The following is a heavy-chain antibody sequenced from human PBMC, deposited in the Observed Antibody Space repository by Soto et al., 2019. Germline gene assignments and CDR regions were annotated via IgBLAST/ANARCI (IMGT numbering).Heavy chain of an antibody. V-gene: IGHV4-4*08. Sequence: SETLSLTCTVSGGSISRYYWSWIRQTPGKGLEWIGYLYNTGSTIYNPSLESRVTISVDTSKNQFSLKLSSVTAADTAVYYYARENYFHSSVPPHWGQGTLVTASS. CDR3: ARENYFHSSVPPH. D-gene: IGHD3-22*01. J-gene: IGHJ4*02. CDR1: GGSISRYY. CDR2: LYNTGST.